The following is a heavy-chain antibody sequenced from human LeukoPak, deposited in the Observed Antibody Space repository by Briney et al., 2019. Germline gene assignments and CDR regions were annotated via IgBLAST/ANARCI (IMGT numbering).Heavy chain of an antibody. J-gene: IGHJ4*02. V-gene: IGHV3-23*01. CDR3: ARDHPYDTKGDY. D-gene: IGHD3-16*01. Sequence: GGSLRLSCAASGFTFSSYAMSWVRQAPGKGLEWVSGISESGVGANYADSVKGRFTSSRDNDKNSLYLQMNSLRDEDTAVYYCARDHPYDTKGDYWGQGTLVTASS. CDR1: GFTFSSYA. CDR2: ISESGVGA.